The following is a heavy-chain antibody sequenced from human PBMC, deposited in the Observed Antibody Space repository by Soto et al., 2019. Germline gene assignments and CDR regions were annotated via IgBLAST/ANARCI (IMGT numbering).Heavy chain of an antibody. Sequence: SETLSRTCTVSGGSISNSDAYWVWIRQPPGKGLEWVGSIYYGGTTYYNPSLKSRVTVSVDTSKNLFSLHLNSVTAADTAIYYCARRGLILMPIWGQGTLVTVSS. D-gene: IGHD2-8*01. J-gene: IGHJ3*02. CDR2: IYYGGTT. CDR3: ARRGLILMPI. CDR1: GGSISNSDAY. V-gene: IGHV4-39*02.